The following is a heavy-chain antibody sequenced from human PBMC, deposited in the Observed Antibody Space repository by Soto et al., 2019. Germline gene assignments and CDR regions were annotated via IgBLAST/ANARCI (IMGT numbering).Heavy chain of an antibody. Sequence: QVQLQESGPGLVKPSETLSLTCTVSGGSVSSGSYYWSWIRQPPGKGLEWIGYIYYSGSTNYNPSLKSRVTISVDTSKNQFSLKLRSVTAADTAVYYCARDIVVVVAATQARYRWFDPWGQGTLVTVSS. CDR3: ARDIVVVVAATQARYRWFDP. J-gene: IGHJ5*02. CDR1: GGSVSSGSYY. D-gene: IGHD2-15*01. CDR2: IYYSGST. V-gene: IGHV4-61*01.